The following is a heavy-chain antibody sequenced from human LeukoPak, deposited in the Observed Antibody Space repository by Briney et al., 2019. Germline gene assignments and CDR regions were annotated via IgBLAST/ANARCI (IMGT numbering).Heavy chain of an antibody. D-gene: IGHD3-10*01. Sequence: GGSLRLSCAASGFAVSSNYMNWVRQAPGKGLEWVSVIYSDGRTYYADPVKGRFTISRDISKNTLFLQMTSLRAEDTAVYYCAKVKGWYGEGYFDYWGQGTLVTVSS. CDR2: IYSDGRT. CDR3: AKVKGWYGEGYFDY. J-gene: IGHJ4*02. CDR1: GFAVSSNY. V-gene: IGHV3-53*01.